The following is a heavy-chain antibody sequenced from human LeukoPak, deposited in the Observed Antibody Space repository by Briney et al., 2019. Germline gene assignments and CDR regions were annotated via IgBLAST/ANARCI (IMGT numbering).Heavy chain of an antibody. D-gene: IGHD3-22*01. CDR2: ISYDGSNK. V-gene: IGHV3-30*01. CDR3: ARDPSYDSFAFFDY. J-gene: IGHJ4*02. Sequence: GGSLRLSCAASGFTFSSYAMHWVRQAPGKGLEWVAVISYDGSNKYYADSVKGRFTISRDNSKNTLYLQMNSLRAEDTAVYYCARDPSYDSFAFFDYWGQGTLVTVSS. CDR1: GFTFSSYA.